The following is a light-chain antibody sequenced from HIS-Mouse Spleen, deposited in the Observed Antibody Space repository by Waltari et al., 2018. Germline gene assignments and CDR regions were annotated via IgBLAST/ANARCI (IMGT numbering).Light chain of an antibody. J-gene: IGLJ3*02. CDR1: SSNIGSNY. Sequence: QSVLTQPPSASGTPGQRVTISCSGSSSNIGSNYVYWYQQLPGTAPKLLIYRNNQVPSAVPDRVSGSKSGTSASLAISGLRSEDEADYYCAAWDDSLSGPVFGGGTKLTVL. CDR3: AAWDDSLSGPV. CDR2: RNN. V-gene: IGLV1-47*01.